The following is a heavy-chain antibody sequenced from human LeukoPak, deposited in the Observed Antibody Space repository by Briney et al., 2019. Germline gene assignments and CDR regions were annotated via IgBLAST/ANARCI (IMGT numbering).Heavy chain of an antibody. CDR2: MNPNSGNT. Sequence: GGSVRVSCTASGYTFSSYGINWVRQAPGQGLEWVGCMNPNSGNTDYAQTFQGRVTITRNTSISTAYMELSSLRSEDTAVYYCARAIGSCSSTSCYHYYYYYMDVWGKGTTVTVSS. D-gene: IGHD2-2*01. J-gene: IGHJ6*03. CDR3: ARAIGSCSSTSCYHYYYYYMDV. V-gene: IGHV1-8*03. CDR1: GYTFSSYG.